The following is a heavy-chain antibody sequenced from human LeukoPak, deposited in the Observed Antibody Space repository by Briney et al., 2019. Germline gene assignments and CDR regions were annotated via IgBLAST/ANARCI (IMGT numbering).Heavy chain of an antibody. CDR1: GFTVSGNY. CDR2: MYSGGGT. Sequence: PGGSLRLSCAASGFTVSGNYMNWVRQAPKKGLEWVSVMYSGGGTYYADSVKGRFTISRDNSKNTLYLQMNSLRAEDTAVYYCARALGTVKGYWGQGTLVTVSS. D-gene: IGHD4-17*01. J-gene: IGHJ4*02. V-gene: IGHV3-53*01. CDR3: ARALGTVKGY.